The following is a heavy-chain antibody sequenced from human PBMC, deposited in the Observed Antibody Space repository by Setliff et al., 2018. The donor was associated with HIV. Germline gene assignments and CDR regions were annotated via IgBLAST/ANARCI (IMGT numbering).Heavy chain of an antibody. Sequence: KPSETLSLTCTVSGGSIRRGDYYWSWIRQPAGEGLEWIGQISSSGSTNYNPSLKNRVTLSLDTSENQFSLKLRSVFAGDTAVYYCVRDPGYDSGWSGTTFDYWGQGTSVTVSS. D-gene: IGHD6-19*01. J-gene: IGHJ4*02. CDR2: ISSSGST. V-gene: IGHV4-61*09. CDR1: GGSIRRGDYY. CDR3: VRDPGYDSGWSGTTFDY.